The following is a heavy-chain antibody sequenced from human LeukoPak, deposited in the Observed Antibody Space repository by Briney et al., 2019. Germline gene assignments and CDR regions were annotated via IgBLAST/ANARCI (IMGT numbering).Heavy chain of an antibody. D-gene: IGHD3-10*01. V-gene: IGHV4-39*01. CDR1: GGSISSSSYY. CDR2: IYYSGST. CDR3: ARQEMVRGVIMWFDP. J-gene: IGHJ5*02. Sequence: PSETLSLTCTVSGGSISSSSYYWGWIRQPPGKGLEWIGSIYYSGSTYYNPSLKSRVTISVDTSKHQFSLKLSSVTAADTAVYYCARQEMVRGVIMWFDPWGQGTLVTVSS.